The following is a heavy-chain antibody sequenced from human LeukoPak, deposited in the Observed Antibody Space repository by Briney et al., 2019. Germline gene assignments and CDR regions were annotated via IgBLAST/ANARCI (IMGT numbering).Heavy chain of an antibody. CDR2: INHSGST. CDR1: GGSFSGYY. V-gene: IGHV4-34*01. CDR3: ARGSDILTGYYRT. D-gene: IGHD3-9*01. Sequence: PSETLSLTCAVYGGSFSGYYWSWIRQHPGKGLEWIGEINHSGSTNYNPSLKSRVTISVDTSKNQFSLKLSSVTAADTAVYYCARGSDILTGYYRTWGQGTLVTVSS. J-gene: IGHJ5*02.